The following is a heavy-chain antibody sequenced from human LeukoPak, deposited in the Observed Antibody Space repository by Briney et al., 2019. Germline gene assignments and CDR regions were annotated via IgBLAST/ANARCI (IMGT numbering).Heavy chain of an antibody. CDR2: ISAYNGNT. J-gene: IGHJ4*02. CDR1: GYTFTSYD. CDR3: ARDLGRYYYDSSGYSDY. V-gene: IGHV1-18*01. Sequence: ASVKVSCKASGYTFTSYDINWVRQATGQGLEWMGWISAYNGNTNYAQKLQGRVTMTTDTSTSTAYMELRSLRSDDTAVYYCARDLGRYYYDSSGYSDYWGQGTLVTVSS. D-gene: IGHD3-22*01.